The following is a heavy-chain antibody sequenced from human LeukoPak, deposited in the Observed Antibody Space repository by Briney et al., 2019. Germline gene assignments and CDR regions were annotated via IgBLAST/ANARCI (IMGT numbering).Heavy chain of an antibody. J-gene: IGHJ5*02. CDR2: IYTSGST. D-gene: IGHD2-8*02. CDR3: ARGGPYCTGGVCYQWFDP. V-gene: IGHV4-4*07. Sequence: SETLSLTCTVSGGSISSYYWNWIRQPAGKGLEWIGRIYTSGSTNYNPSLKSRVTMSVDTSKNQFSLKLSSVTAADTAVYYCARGGPYCTGGVCYQWFDPWGQGTLVTVSS. CDR1: GGSISSYY.